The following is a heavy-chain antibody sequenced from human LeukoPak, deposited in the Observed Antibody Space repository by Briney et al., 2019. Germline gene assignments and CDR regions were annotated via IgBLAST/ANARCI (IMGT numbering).Heavy chain of an antibody. J-gene: IGHJ4*02. CDR2: ISSNGGST. CDR1: GFTFSSYA. D-gene: IGHD3-10*01. V-gene: IGHV3-64D*09. CDR3: VKGCITMVRGPKICFDY. Sequence: PGGSLRLSCSASGFTFSSYAMHWVRQAPGKGLEYVSAISSNGGSTYYADSVKGRFTISRDNSKNTLYLQMSSLRAEDTAVNYCVKGCITMVRGPKICFDYWGQGTLVTVSS.